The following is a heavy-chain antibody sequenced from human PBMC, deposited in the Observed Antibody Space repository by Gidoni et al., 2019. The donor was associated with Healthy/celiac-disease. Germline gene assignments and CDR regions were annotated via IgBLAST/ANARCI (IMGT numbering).Heavy chain of an antibody. Sequence: QVQLVESGGGVVQPGRSLRLSCAASGFTFISYGMHWVRQAPGKGLEWVAVIWYDGSNKYYADSVKGRFTISRDNSKNTLYLQMNSLRAEDTAVYYCARDSYYGSGSYYNQFDYWGQGTLVTVSS. D-gene: IGHD3-10*01. CDR3: ARDSYYGSGSYYNQFDY. CDR2: IWYDGSNK. J-gene: IGHJ4*02. V-gene: IGHV3-33*01. CDR1: GFTFISYG.